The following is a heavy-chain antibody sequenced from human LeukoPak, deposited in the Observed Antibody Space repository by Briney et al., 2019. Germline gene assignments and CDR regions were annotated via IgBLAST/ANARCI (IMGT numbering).Heavy chain of an antibody. CDR2: ISSSGSTV. J-gene: IGHJ4*02. CDR3: ARARITMVRGVIKIYYFDY. V-gene: IGHV3-11*01. Sequence: GGSLRLSCAASGFTFSDYYMSWIRQAPGKGLEWVSYISSSGSTVYYADSVKGRFTISRDNAKNSLYLQMNSLRAEDTAVYYRARARITMVRGVIKIYYFDYWGQGTLVTVSS. CDR1: GFTFSDYY. D-gene: IGHD3-10*01.